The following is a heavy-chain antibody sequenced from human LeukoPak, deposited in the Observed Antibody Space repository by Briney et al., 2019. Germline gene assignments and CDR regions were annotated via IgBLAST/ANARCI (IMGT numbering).Heavy chain of an antibody. CDR1: GFTFDDYG. V-gene: IGHV3-20*01. J-gene: IGHJ6*03. Sequence: PGGSLRLSCAASGFTFDDYGMSWVRQAPGKGLEWVSGINWNGGSTGYADSVKGRFTITRDNAKNSLYLQMNSLRAEDTALYHCARDGVVINSGHNYYYMDVWGKGTTVTISS. D-gene: IGHD3-3*01. CDR3: ARDGVVINSGHNYYYMDV. CDR2: INWNGGST.